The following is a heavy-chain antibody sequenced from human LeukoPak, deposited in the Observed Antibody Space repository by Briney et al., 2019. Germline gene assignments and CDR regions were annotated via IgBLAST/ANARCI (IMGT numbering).Heavy chain of an antibody. J-gene: IGHJ6*03. D-gene: IGHD2-2*01. Sequence: GGSLRLSCAASGFTFSSYGMHWVRQAPGKGLEWVAFIRYDGSNKYYADSVKGRFTISRDNSKNTLYLQMNSLRAEDTAVYYCAKVRYCSSTSCLEHYMDVWGKGTTVTISS. CDR2: IRYDGSNK. CDR3: AKVRYCSSTSCLEHYMDV. V-gene: IGHV3-30*02. CDR1: GFTFSSYG.